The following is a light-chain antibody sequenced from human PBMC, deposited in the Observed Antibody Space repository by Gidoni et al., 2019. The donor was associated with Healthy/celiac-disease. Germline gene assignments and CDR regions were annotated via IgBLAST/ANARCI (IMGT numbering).Light chain of an antibody. Sequence: DIQMTQSPSSLSASVGDRVTITCRVSQSISSYLNWYQQKPGKAPKLLIYAAYSLQSWVPSRFSGSGSWTDFTLTISSLQPEDFATYYCQQSYSTGFXGXTKVXIK. CDR2: AAY. CDR3: QQSYSTG. CDR1: QSISSY. J-gene: IGKJ4*01. V-gene: IGKV1-39*01.